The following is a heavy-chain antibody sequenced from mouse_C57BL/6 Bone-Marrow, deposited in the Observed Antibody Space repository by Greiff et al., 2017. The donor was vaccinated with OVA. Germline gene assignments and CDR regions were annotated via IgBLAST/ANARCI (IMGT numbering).Heavy chain of an antibody. D-gene: IGHD1-1*01. CDR1: GFTFSDYY. Sequence: DVKLQESGGGLVQPGGSLKLSCAASGFTFSDYYMYWVRQTPEKRLEWVAYISNGGGSTYYPDTVKGRFTISRDNAKNTLYLQMSRLKSEDTAMYYCARDYGSSTYAMDYWGQGTSVTVSS. V-gene: IGHV5-12*01. CDR2: ISNGGGST. J-gene: IGHJ4*01. CDR3: ARDYGSSTYAMDY.